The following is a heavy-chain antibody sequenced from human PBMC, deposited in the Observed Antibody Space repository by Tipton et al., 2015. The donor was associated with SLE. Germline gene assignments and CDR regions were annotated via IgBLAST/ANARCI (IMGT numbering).Heavy chain of an antibody. CDR2: LSYSGST. D-gene: IGHD3-16*01. CDR1: GGSLSSYY. CDR3: ATQGYYDSSFDY. V-gene: IGHV4-59*08. Sequence: TLSLTCTVSGGSLSSYYWSWIRQSPEKGLEWIGYLSYSGSTNYNPSLESRVTISVDTSKNQFSLKLSSVTAADTAVYYCATQGYYDSSFDYWSQGTLVTVSS. J-gene: IGHJ4*02.